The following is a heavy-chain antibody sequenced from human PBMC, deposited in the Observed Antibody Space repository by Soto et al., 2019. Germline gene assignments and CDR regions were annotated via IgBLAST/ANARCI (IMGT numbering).Heavy chain of an antibody. V-gene: IGHV3-23*01. CDR2: MSGNGGRI. J-gene: IGHJ4*02. Sequence: EVQLLESGGGLVQPGGSLRLSCAVSGFTFSNYAMTWVRQAPGKGLEWVSLMSGNGGRIVYADSVKGRFTISRDNSKNTRYSQMNSQSLEHTAVYYGVTDPVSGGSGGAWFDYCCQGTLVTVSP. CDR1: GFTFSNYA. D-gene: IGHD2-21*02. CDR3: VTDPVSGGSGGAWFDY.